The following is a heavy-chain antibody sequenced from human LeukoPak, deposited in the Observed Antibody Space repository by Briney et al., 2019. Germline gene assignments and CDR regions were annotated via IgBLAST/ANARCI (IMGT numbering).Heavy chain of an antibody. CDR3: AKDSGIAVAGTLRAFDI. D-gene: IGHD6-19*01. V-gene: IGHV3-30*18. J-gene: IGHJ3*02. CDR1: GFPFSSYG. CDR2: TSSEGSRN. Sequence: GGSLRLSCAASGFPFSSYGMHWVRQAPGKGLEWVAVTSSEGSRNHYADSVKGRFTISRDNSKNTLYLQMNSLRAEDTAVYYCAKDSGIAVAGTLRAFDIWGQGTMVTVSS.